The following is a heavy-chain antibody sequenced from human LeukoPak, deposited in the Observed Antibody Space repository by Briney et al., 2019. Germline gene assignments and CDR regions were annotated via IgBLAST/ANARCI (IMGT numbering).Heavy chain of an antibody. D-gene: IGHD5-24*01. CDR1: GGSISSYY. CDR3: GRDRGDRYKENPFDI. V-gene: IGHV4-59*01. J-gene: IGHJ3*02. CDR2: MYYSGST. Sequence: SETLSLTCTVSGGSISSYYWSWIRQPPGKGLEWIGYMYYSGSTNYNPSLKSRVTISVDTSKNQFSLKVTSVTAADTAVYYCGRDRGDRYKENPFDIWGQGTMVTVSS.